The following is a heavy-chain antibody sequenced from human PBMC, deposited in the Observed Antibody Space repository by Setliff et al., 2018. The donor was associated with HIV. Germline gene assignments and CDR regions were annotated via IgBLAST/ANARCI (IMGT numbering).Heavy chain of an antibody. CDR1: GYTFTDYG. CDR2: ISAYNGNT. Sequence: ASVKVSCKASGYTFTDYGVFWVRQAPGQGLEWMGWISAYNGNTNYAQKFQGRVSMTTDTSTSTAYMELRTLRSDDTAVYYCARFPNPSQIVVLMPPDYWGQGTLVTVSS. V-gene: IGHV1-18*01. D-gene: IGHD3-22*01. J-gene: IGHJ4*02. CDR3: ARFPNPSQIVVLMPPDY.